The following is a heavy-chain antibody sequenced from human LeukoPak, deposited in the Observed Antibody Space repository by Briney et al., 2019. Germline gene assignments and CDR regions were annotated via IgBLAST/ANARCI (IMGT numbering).Heavy chain of an antibody. CDR1: GYTFPSYF. V-gene: IGHV1-46*01. CDR2: INPTGGST. J-gene: IGHJ4*02. Sequence: ASVKVSCKASGYTFPSYFMHWVRQAPGQGLEWMGIINPTGGSTTYAQKFQGRVTVTRDTSTSTVYMELSSLRSDDTAVYYCARTAARRFDYWGQGTLVTVSS. CDR3: ARTAARRFDY. D-gene: IGHD6-6*01.